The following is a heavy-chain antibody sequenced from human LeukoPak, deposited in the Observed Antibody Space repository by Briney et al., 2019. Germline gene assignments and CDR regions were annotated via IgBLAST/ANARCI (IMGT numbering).Heavy chain of an antibody. CDR2: IKRKTDGGTA. CDR3: ITDENYYDSSGYHYRDY. Sequence: GGSLRLSCAASGFSFSNAWMNWVRQAPGKGLEWVGLIKRKTDGGTADYAAPVKGRFTISGDDSKNTVHLQMNSLKTEDTAVYYCITDENYYDSSGYHYRDYWGQGTLVTVSS. D-gene: IGHD3-22*01. CDR1: GFSFSNAW. V-gene: IGHV3-15*01. J-gene: IGHJ4*02.